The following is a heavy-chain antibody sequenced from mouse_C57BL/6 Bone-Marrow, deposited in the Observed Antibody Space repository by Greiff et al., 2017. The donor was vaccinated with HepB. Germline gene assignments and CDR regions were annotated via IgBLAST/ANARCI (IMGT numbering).Heavy chain of an antibody. CDR1: GYTFTSYG. CDR3: ARGGSAWFAY. CDR2: IYPRSGNT. J-gene: IGHJ3*01. Sequence: QVQLKESGAELARPGASVKLSCKASGYTFTSYGISWVKQRTGQGLEWIGEIYPRSGNTYYNEKFKGKATLTADKSSSTAYMELRSLTSEDSAVYFCARGGSAWFAYWGQGTLVTVSA. V-gene: IGHV1-81*01.